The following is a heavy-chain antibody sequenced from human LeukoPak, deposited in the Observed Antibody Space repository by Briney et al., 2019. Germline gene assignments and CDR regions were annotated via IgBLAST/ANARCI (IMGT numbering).Heavy chain of an antibody. V-gene: IGHV3-21*01. J-gene: IGHJ4*02. CDR2: ISSSSSYI. D-gene: IGHD4-11*01. Sequence: GGSLRLSCAASGFTFSSYAMSWVRQAPGKGLELVSSISSSSSYIYYADSVKGRFTISRDNAKNSLYLQMNSLRAEDTAVYYCARTKRVTPFDYWGQGTLVTVSS. CDR3: ARTKRVTPFDY. CDR1: GFTFSSYA.